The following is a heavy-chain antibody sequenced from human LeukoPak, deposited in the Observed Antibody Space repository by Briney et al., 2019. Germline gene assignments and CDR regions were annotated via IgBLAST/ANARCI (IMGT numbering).Heavy chain of an antibody. V-gene: IGHV3-74*01. CDR1: GFTFRSYW. CDR2: TNSDGTST. D-gene: IGHD6-13*01. CDR3: ARGGRYSTDNWFDP. Sequence: GGSLRISCAASGFTFRSYWMYWVRHAPGKGLVWVSRTNSDGTSTSYADSVKGRFTISRDNAKNTVYLQMNSLRVEDTAVYYCARGGRYSTDNWFDPWGQGTLVTVSS. J-gene: IGHJ5*02.